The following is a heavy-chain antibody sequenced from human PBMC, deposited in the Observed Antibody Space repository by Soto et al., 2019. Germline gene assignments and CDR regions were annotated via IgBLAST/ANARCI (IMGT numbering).Heavy chain of an antibody. D-gene: IGHD3-22*01. CDR1: GFTFRSYW. CDR2: VKQDGSEK. CDR3: AKVLSIIVADSFDI. V-gene: IGHV3-7*02. Sequence: GGSLRLSCAASGFTFRSYWMSWVRQAPGKGLEWVANVKQDGSEKWYVDSVKGRFTISRDNAKNSLYLQMNSLRAEDTAVYYCAKVLSIIVADSFDIWGQGTMVTVSS. J-gene: IGHJ3*02.